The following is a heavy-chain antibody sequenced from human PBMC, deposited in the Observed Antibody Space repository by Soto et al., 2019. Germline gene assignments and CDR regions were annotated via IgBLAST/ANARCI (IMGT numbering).Heavy chain of an antibody. CDR2: IYPGDSDT. J-gene: IGHJ4*02. D-gene: IGHD3-16*01. Sequence: GESLKISCKGSGYNFATDWIGWVRQMPGKGLEWMGIIYPGDSDTRYSPSFQGQVTISADKSISTAYLQWRSLRASDTAMYFCAKHGAAYDYAGNTPFDYWGQGTLVTVSS. CDR1: GYNFATDW. CDR3: AKHGAAYDYAGNTPFDY. V-gene: IGHV5-51*01.